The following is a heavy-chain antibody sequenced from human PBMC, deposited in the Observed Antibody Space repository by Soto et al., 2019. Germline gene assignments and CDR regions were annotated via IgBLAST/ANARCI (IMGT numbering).Heavy chain of an antibody. CDR1: GGTLSSYA. J-gene: IGHJ5*02. CDR2: IIPVFGTA. CDR3: ARDTSMFRGVIADTAWFDP. V-gene: IGHV1-69*13. Sequence: SVKVSCKASGGTLSSYAITWVRQAPGQGLEWMGRIIPVFGTARYAQKFQGRVTITADESTSTVYMELSSLRSEDTAVFYCARDTSMFRGVIADTAWFDPWGQGTPVTVSS. D-gene: IGHD3-10*01.